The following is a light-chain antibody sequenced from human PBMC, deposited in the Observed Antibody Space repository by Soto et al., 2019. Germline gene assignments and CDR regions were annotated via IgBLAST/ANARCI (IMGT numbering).Light chain of an antibody. V-gene: IGKV1-39*01. Sequence: DIQMTQSPSSLSASVGDRVTITCRASQSISNYLNWYQQKPGKAPKLLMYAASSLQSGVPSRFSGSGSGTDFTLTINSLQPEDFATYSCQQSHSTPWTFGQGTKMEIK. CDR1: QSISNY. CDR3: QQSHSTPWT. J-gene: IGKJ1*01. CDR2: AAS.